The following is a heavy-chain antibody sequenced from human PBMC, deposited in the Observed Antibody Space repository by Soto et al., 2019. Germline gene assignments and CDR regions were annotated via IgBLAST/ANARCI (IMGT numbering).Heavy chain of an antibody. J-gene: IGHJ6*02. D-gene: IGHD1-1*01. V-gene: IGHV4-61*01. CDR1: GGSVSSGSYY. Sequence: LSLTCTVSGGSVSSGSYYWSWIRQPPGKGLEWIGYIYYSGSTNYNPSLKSRVTISVDTSKNQFSLKLSSVTAADTAVYYCARSPHTSPYYYYYGMDVWGQGTTVTVSS. CDR2: IYYSGST. CDR3: ARSPHTSPYYYYYGMDV.